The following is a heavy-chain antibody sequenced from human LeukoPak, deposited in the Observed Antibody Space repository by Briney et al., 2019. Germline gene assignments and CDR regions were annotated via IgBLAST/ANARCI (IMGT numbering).Heavy chain of an antibody. Sequence: YPGGSLRLSCAASGFTFSSYWMHWVRQAPGKGLEWVAVIWYDGSNKYYADSVKGRFTISRDNSKNTLYLQMNSLRAEDTAVYYCARDPSSSSGWYRYYYYGMDVWGQGTTVTVSS. CDR2: IWYDGSNK. D-gene: IGHD6-13*01. J-gene: IGHJ6*02. V-gene: IGHV3-33*08. CDR1: GFTFSSYW. CDR3: ARDPSSSSGWYRYYYYGMDV.